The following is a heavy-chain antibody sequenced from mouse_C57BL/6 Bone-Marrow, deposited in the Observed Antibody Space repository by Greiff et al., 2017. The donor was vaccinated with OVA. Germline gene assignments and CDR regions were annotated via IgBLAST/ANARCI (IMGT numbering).Heavy chain of an antibody. D-gene: IGHD2-5*01. Sequence: EVQLQQSGAELVRPGASVKLSCTASGFNIKDDYMHWVKQRPEQGLEWIGWIDPENGDTEYASKFQGKATITADTSSTTAYLQLSSLTSEDADVSYCTTWDSNYAWFAYWGQGTLVTVSA. J-gene: IGHJ3*01. CDR1: GFNIKDDY. CDR3: TTWDSNYAWFAY. CDR2: IDPENGDT. V-gene: IGHV14-4*01.